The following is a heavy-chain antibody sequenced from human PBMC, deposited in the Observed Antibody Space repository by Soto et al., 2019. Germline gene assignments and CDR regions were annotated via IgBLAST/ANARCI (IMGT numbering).Heavy chain of an antibody. CDR2: ISGSGGST. V-gene: IGHV3-23*01. J-gene: IGHJ6*02. D-gene: IGHD3-10*01. Sequence: GGSLRLSCAASGFTFSSYAMSWVRQAPGKGLEWVSAISGSGGSTYYADSVKGRFTISRDNSKNTLYLQMNSLRAEDTAVYYCANSGVRTYYGMDVWGQGTTVTVSS. CDR1: GFTFSSYA. CDR3: ANSGVRTYYGMDV.